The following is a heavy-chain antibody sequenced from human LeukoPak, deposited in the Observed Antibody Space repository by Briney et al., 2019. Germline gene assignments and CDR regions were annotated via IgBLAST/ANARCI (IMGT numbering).Heavy chain of an antibody. Sequence: AGGSKRLSCAASGFTFSSYGVHWVRQAPGKGLEWVAFIRYDGSNKYYADSVKGRFTISRDNSKNTLYLQMNSLRAEDTAVYYCAKVASVVAAPVGYWGQGTPVTVSS. CDR2: IRYDGSNK. CDR1: GFTFSSYG. V-gene: IGHV3-30*02. CDR3: AKVASVVAAPVGY. J-gene: IGHJ4*02. D-gene: IGHD2-15*01.